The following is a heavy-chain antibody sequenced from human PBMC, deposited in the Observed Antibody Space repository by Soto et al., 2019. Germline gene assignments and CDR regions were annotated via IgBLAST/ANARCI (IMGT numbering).Heavy chain of an antibody. V-gene: IGHV3-23*01. CDR3: AKRGITIFGVVTNYYSGVDD. Sequence: EAQLLESGGGLVQPGGSLSLSCDASRFTFSTFAMSWVRQAPGQGLEWVSVISGSGGFTYYADSVKGRFTISRDNSKNTLFLQMNSLRVEDTAVYYCAKRGITIFGVVTNYYSGVDDWGQATTVTVSS. CDR2: ISGSGGFT. CDR1: RFTFSTFA. D-gene: IGHD3-3*01. J-gene: IGHJ6*02.